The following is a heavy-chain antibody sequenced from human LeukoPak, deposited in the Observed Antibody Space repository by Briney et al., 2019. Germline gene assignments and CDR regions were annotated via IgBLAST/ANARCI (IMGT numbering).Heavy chain of an antibody. CDR2: ISYDGSNE. V-gene: IGHV3-30*04. CDR1: GFTFSSYV. Sequence: GGSLRLSCAASGFTFSSYVMHWVRQAPGKGLEWVAIISYDGSNEYYADSVKGRFTISRDNSKNTLYLQMNSLRAEDTAVYYCARGGDYLAFDYWGQGTLVTVSS. J-gene: IGHJ4*02. D-gene: IGHD4-17*01. CDR3: ARGGDYLAFDY.